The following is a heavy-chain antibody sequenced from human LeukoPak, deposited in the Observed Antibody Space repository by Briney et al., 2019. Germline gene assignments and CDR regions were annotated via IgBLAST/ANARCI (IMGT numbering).Heavy chain of an antibody. V-gene: IGHV3-7*04. D-gene: IGHD3-10*01. J-gene: IGHJ4*02. CDR3: ARDLWPYFDY. CDR2: IKQDGSEK. Sequence: TGGSLGLSCAASGFTFSSYWMSWLRQAPGKGLEWVANIKQDGSEKYYVDSMKGRFTISRDNAKNSLYLQVNSLRAEDTAVYYCARDLWPYFDYWGQGTLVTVSS. CDR1: GFTFSSYW.